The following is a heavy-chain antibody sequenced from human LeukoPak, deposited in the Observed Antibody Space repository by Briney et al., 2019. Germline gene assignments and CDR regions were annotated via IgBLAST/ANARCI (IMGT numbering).Heavy chain of an antibody. D-gene: IGHD2-8*01. Sequence: SETLSLTCTVSGGSMRSYYWVWIRQPPGKGLEWIGYIYYSGSTDYNPSLKSRVTISVDTSKNEFSLKMSSVTAADTAVYYCARAPNGFGAFDIWGLGIMVTVSS. CDR2: IYYSGST. V-gene: IGHV4-59*01. CDR1: GGSMRSYY. CDR3: ARAPNGFGAFDI. J-gene: IGHJ3*02.